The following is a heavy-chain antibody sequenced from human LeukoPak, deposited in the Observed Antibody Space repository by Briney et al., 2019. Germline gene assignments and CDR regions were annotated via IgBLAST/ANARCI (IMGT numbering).Heavy chain of an antibody. CDR3: ARNGINTVSDY. V-gene: IGHV1-18*01. D-gene: IGHD3-22*01. CDR1: GYTVPSYA. J-gene: IGHJ4*02. CDR2: ISANTGKT. Sequence: GASVKVSCKSFGYTVPSYAISWVRQAPGQGLEWMGWISANTGKTNYAQKFQGRVTMTTDTSTTTAYMELRSLRSDDTAVYYCARNGINTVSDYWGQGTVVTVSS.